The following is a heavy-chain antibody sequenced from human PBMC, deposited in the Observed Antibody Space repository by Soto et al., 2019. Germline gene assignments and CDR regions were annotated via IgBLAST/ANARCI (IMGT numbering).Heavy chain of an antibody. D-gene: IGHD2-8*01. V-gene: IGHV1-69*12. J-gene: IGHJ4*02. Sequence: QVQLVQSGAEVKKPGSSVKVSCKASGGTFSSYAISWVRQAPGQGLEWMGGIIPIFGTANYAQKFQGRVTITADESTSTAYMELSSLRSDDTAVYYGARDVRGVSARDYFEYWCQGTLVTVSS. CDR2: IIPIFGTA. CDR1: GGTFSSYA. CDR3: ARDVRGVSARDYFEY.